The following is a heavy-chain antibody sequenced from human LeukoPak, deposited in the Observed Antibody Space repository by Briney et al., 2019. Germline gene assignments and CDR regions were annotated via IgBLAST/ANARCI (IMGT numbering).Heavy chain of an antibody. CDR1: GGSFSGYY. J-gene: IGHJ5*02. V-gene: IGHV4-34*01. CDR3: ARKSRSNWFDP. D-gene: IGHD6-13*01. Sequence: SEALSLTCAVYGGSFSGYYWSWIRQPPGKGLEWIGEIKHSGSTNYNPSLKSRVTISVDTSKNQFSLKVSSGTAADTAVYYCARKSRSNWFDPWGQGTLVTVSS. CDR2: IKHSGST.